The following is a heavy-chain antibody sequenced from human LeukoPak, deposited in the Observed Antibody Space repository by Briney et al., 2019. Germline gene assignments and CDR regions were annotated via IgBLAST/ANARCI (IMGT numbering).Heavy chain of an antibody. Sequence: GGSLRLSCAASGFTFSSYAMSWVRQAPGKGLEWVSVMSSGGYSEYYSDSVRGRFTISRDNSKDTLYLQMNSLTAEDTAVYYCARDNDSRDPPHFDYWGQGTLVTVSS. CDR2: MSSGGYSE. J-gene: IGHJ4*02. V-gene: IGHV3-23*01. CDR1: GFTFSSYA. CDR3: ARDNDSRDPPHFDY. D-gene: IGHD3-16*01.